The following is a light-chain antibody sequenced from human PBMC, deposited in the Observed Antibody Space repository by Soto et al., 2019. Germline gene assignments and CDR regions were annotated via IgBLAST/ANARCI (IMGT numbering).Light chain of an antibody. Sequence: QSVLTQPASVYGSPGQSITISCTGNSRDVGGYNYVSWHQQHPGKAPKVIITEVSNRPSGVSNRFSGSKSGNTASLTISGLQAEDEADYYCSSDISSSTFVVFGGGTKLTVL. CDR1: SRDVGGYNY. J-gene: IGLJ2*01. V-gene: IGLV2-14*01. CDR2: EVS. CDR3: SSDISSSTFVV.